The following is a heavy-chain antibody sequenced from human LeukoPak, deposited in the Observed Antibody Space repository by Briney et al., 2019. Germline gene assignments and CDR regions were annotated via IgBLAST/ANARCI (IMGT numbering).Heavy chain of an antibody. V-gene: IGHV3-23*01. J-gene: IGHJ3*02. D-gene: IGHD3-10*01. Sequence: GGSLRLSCAASGFTFTTYAMSWVRQAQGKGLEWVSATSGSGVSTYYADSVKGRFTISRDNSKNTLYLQMNSLRADDTALYYCAKDLGFGGPHDAFDIWGQGTMVTVSS. CDR1: GFTFTTYA. CDR3: AKDLGFGGPHDAFDI. CDR2: TSGSGVST.